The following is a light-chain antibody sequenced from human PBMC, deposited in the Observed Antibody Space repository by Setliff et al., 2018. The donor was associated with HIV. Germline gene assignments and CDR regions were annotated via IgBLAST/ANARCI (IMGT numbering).Light chain of an antibody. CDR3: QVWDSSSGLYV. CDR2: YDS. CDR1: NIGSKS. Sequence: SYELTQPPSVSVAPGKTARITCGGNNIGSKSVHWYPQKPGQAPVLVIYYDSDRPSGIPERFSGSNSGNTATLTITRVEAGEEADYYCQVWDSSSGLYVFGTGTKVTVL. V-gene: IGLV3-21*04. J-gene: IGLJ1*01.